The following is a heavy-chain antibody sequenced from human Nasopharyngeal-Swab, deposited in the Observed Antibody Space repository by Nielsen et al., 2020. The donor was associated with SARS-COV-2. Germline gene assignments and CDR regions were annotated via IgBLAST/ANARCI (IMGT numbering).Heavy chain of an antibody. Sequence: GGSLRLSCAASGFTFTSYAMNWVRQAPGKGLEWVSGISGNGDNTYYADSVKGRFTISRDRSKNTLYLQMNSLRAEDTAVYYCAKDSGAGFCSGGSCFPTNHWGQGILVTVSS. CDR2: ISGNGDNT. J-gene: IGHJ5*02. CDR3: AKDSGAGFCSGGSCFPTNH. V-gene: IGHV3-23*01. CDR1: GFTFTSYA. D-gene: IGHD2-15*01.